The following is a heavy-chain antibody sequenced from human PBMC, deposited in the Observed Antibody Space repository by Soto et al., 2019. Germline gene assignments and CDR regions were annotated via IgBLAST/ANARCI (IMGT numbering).Heavy chain of an antibody. CDR1: GYTFTGYY. CDR3: ARTLMVYAKVPYYYGMDV. CDR2: INPNSGGT. V-gene: IGHV1-2*04. D-gene: IGHD2-8*01. Sequence: ASVKVSCKASGYTFTGYYMHCVRQAPGQVLEWMGWINPNSGGTNYAQKFQGWVTMTRDTSISTAYMELSRLRSDDTAVYYCARTLMVYAKVPYYYGMDVWGQGTTVTVSS. J-gene: IGHJ6*02.